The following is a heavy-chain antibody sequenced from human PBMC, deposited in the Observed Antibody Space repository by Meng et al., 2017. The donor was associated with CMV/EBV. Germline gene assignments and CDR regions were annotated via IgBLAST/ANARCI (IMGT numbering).Heavy chain of an antibody. CDR3: AKGVVAAADNPLDH. CDR2: ISASGGST. V-gene: IGHV3-23*01. J-gene: IGHJ4*02. Sequence: ASGFTFSSYGMTWVRQAPRKGLEWVSGISASGGSTYYADSVKGRCTISRDNSKNTLYLQMNSLRAEDTAVYYCAKGVVAAADNPLDHWGQGTLVTVSS. CDR1: GFTFSSYG. D-gene: IGHD2-15*01.